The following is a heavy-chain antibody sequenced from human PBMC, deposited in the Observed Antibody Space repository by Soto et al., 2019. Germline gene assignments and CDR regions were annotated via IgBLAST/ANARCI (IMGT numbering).Heavy chain of an antibody. Sequence: ASVKVSCKASGYTFTSYDINWVRQATGQGLEWMGWMNPNSGNTGYAQKFQGRVTMTRNTSISTAYMELSSLRSEDTAVYYCAREGSSSWRPNYYYYYGMDVWGQGTTVTVSS. V-gene: IGHV1-8*01. J-gene: IGHJ6*02. CDR3: AREGSSSWRPNYYYYYGMDV. CDR2: MNPNSGNT. D-gene: IGHD6-13*01. CDR1: GYTFTSYD.